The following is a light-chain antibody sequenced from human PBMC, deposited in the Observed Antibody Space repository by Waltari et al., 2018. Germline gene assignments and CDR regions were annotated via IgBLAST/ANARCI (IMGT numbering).Light chain of an antibody. Sequence: ETVMTQSPATLSVYPGERATLSCRTSRTISSNLAWYQQKPGQAPRLLIYGASIRATGVPARFSGSGSGTQFTLTIHSLQSEDFAVYYCQQYNNWPPWTFGQGTKVEIK. CDR2: GAS. CDR1: RTISSN. J-gene: IGKJ1*01. CDR3: QQYNNWPPWT. V-gene: IGKV3-15*01.